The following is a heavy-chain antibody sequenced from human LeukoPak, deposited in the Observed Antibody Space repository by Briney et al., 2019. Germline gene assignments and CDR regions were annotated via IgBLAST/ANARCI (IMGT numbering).Heavy chain of an antibody. CDR1: GASISNTIYY. CDR3: ATYSSGWYTTKSDY. Sequence: SETLSLTCTVSGASISNTIYYWGWIRQPPGKGLEWIGSIYHSGSTYYNPSLKSRVTISVDTSKNQFSLKLSSVTAADTAVYYCATYSSGWYTTKSDYWGQGTLVTVSS. CDR2: IYHSGST. D-gene: IGHD6-19*01. V-gene: IGHV4-39*07. J-gene: IGHJ4*02.